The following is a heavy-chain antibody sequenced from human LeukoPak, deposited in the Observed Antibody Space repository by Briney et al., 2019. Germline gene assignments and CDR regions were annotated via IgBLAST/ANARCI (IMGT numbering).Heavy chain of an antibody. CDR2: ISHSGST. Sequence: SETLSLTCAVYGGSFSGYYWSWIRQPPGKGLEWIGEISHSGSTNYNPSLKSRVTISVDTSKNQFSLKLSSVTAADTAVYYCARGQDIVVVVAATPGAWFDPWGQGTLVTVSS. V-gene: IGHV4-34*01. CDR3: ARGQDIVVVVAATPGAWFDP. J-gene: IGHJ5*02. D-gene: IGHD2-15*01. CDR1: GGSFSGYY.